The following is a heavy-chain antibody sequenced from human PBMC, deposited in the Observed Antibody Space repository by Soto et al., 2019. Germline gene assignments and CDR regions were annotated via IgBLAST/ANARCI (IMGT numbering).Heavy chain of an antibody. CDR3: ATSQGSSTSLEIYYYYYYGMDV. D-gene: IGHD2-2*01. CDR1: GGTFSSYA. J-gene: IGHJ6*02. CDR2: IIPISETT. V-gene: IGHV1-69*01. Sequence: QVQLVQSGAEVKKPGSSVKVSCKASGGTFSSYAISWVRQAPGQGLEWMGGIIPISETTNYAQKFQGRVTITADESKSTAYMELSSLRSEATAVYYCATSQGSSTSLEIYYYYYYGMDVWGQGTTVTVSS.